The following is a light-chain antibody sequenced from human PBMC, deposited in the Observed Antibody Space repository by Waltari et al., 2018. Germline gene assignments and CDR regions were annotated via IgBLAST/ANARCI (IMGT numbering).Light chain of an antibody. CDR2: DVT. Sequence: QSALTQPASASGSPGQSITLPCSRVRSPVRASHSVSCHQHPPGKAPQVVIYDVTNRPSGVSERFSASKSANTASLTISRLQPEDEADYYCSSQTLDGLVLFGGGTRLTVL. V-gene: IGLV2-14*03. CDR3: SSQTLDGLVL. J-gene: IGLJ2*01. CDR1: RSPVRASHS.